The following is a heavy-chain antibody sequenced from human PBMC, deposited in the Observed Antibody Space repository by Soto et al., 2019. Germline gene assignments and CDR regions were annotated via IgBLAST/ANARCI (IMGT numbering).Heavy chain of an antibody. CDR3: AKAIGIDFSWFAS. CDR1: GGSISSGGHH. J-gene: IGHJ5*01. Sequence: QVKLQESGPGLVKTSQTLSLTCTVSGGSISSGGHHWSWIRRRPGKGLEWIGYIHHSGNSLNNPSLKSRVTMSVDTSNNQVSLRLTSLTVADTAVYYCAKAIGIDFSWFASWGQGTLVSVSS. CDR2: IHHSGNS. V-gene: IGHV4-31*03. D-gene: IGHD3-3*01.